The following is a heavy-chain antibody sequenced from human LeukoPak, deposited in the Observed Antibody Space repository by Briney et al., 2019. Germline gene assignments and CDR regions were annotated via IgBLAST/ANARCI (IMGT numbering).Heavy chain of an antibody. CDR2: IYSSGST. J-gene: IGHJ3*02. D-gene: IGHD2-21*02. V-gene: IGHV4-4*07. Sequence: SETLSLTCTVSGGSISTYFWSRIRQPAGKGLEWIGRIYSSGSTNYNPSLKSRVTISVDTSKNQFSLKLSSVTAADTAVYYCARLAYCGGDCSGAFDIWGQGTMVTVSS. CDR1: GGSISTYF. CDR3: ARLAYCGGDCSGAFDI.